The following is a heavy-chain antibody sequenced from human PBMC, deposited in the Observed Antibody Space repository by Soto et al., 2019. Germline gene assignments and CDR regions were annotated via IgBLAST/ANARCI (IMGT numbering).Heavy chain of an antibody. D-gene: IGHD6-19*01. CDR2: TYYRSKWYN. J-gene: IGHJ4*02. CDR3: AMCDGMAGAYIDY. Sequence: SQTLSLTCAISGDSVSNNIATWNWIRQSPSRGLEWLGRTYYRSKWYNDYAVSVKSRITINPDTSKNQFSLQLNSVTPEDTAVYYCAMCDGMAGAYIDYCGQRTVLTVSA. CDR1: GDSVSNNIAT. V-gene: IGHV6-1*01.